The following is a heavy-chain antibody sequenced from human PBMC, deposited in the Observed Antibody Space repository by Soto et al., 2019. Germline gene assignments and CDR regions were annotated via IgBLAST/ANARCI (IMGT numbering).Heavy chain of an antibody. CDR1: GYTFTSYG. J-gene: IGHJ6*03. CDR2: ISAYNGKT. CDR3: ARRRDYMDV. Sequence: GASVKVSCKASGYTFTSYGISWVRQAPGQGLEWMGWISAYNGKTNYAQKLQGRVTLTTDTSTSTAYMELRSLTSDDMAVYYCARRRDYMDVWGKGTTVTVSS. V-gene: IGHV1-18*03.